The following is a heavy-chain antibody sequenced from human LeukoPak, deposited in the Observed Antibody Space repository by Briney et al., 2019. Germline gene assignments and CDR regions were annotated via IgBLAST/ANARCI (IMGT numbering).Heavy chain of an antibody. D-gene: IGHD5-18*01. V-gene: IGHV4-59*12. Sequence: SETLSLTCTVSGGSISSYYWSWIRQPPRKGLEWIGYIHYTGSTNYNPSLKSRVTISVDTSKNQFSLKLSSVTAADTAVYYCARLGTVRYSHGYPDYWGQGTLVTVSS. CDR3: ARLGTVRYSHGYPDY. J-gene: IGHJ4*02. CDR2: IHYTGST. CDR1: GGSISSYY.